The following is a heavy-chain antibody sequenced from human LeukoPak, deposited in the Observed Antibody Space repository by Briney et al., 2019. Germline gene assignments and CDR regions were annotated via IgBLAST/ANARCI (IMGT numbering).Heavy chain of an antibody. CDR2: IYHSGST. Sequence: SETLSLTCTVSGYSISSGYYWGWIRQPPGKGLEWIGSIYHSGSTYYNPSLKSRVTRSVDASKNQFSLKLSSVTAADTAVYYCARSPPTPDIVVVVAATLWFDPWGQGTLVTVSS. V-gene: IGHV4-38-2*02. CDR3: ARSPPTPDIVVVVAATLWFDP. J-gene: IGHJ5*02. D-gene: IGHD2-15*01. CDR1: GYSISSGYY.